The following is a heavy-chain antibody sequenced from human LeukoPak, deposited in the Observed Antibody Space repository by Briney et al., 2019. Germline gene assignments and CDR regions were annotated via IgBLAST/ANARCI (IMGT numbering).Heavy chain of an antibody. CDR3: ARALEVAGTGLSR. CDR2: INPNSGGT. Sequence: GASVKVSCRASGYIFTGYYMHWVRQAPGQGLEWMGWINPNSGGTNYAQNFQGRVTMTRDTSISTAYMELSRLRSDETAVYYCARALEVAGTGLSRWGQGTLVTVSS. V-gene: IGHV1-2*02. CDR1: GYIFTGYY. J-gene: IGHJ4*02. D-gene: IGHD6-19*01.